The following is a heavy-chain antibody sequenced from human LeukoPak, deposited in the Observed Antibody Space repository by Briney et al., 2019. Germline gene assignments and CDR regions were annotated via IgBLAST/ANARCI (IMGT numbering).Heavy chain of an antibody. V-gene: IGHV4-31*03. Sequence: SQTLSLTCTVSGGSISSGGYYWRWLRQHPGKGLEWIGYIYYSGSTYYNPSLKSRVTISVDTSKNQFSLKLSSVTAADTAVYYCARAKRIVGATPIDYWGQGTLVTVSS. CDR2: IYYSGST. CDR3: ARAKRIVGATPIDY. D-gene: IGHD1-26*01. J-gene: IGHJ4*02. CDR1: GGSISSGGYY.